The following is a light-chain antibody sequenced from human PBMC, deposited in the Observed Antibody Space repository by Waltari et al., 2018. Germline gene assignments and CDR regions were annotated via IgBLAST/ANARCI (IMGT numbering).Light chain of an antibody. CDR2: GTS. Sequence: EIVLTQSPGTLSLSPGERATLSCRASQSVSSSYLAWYQQKPGQAPTLLIFGTSTRATGIPDRFSGSGSGTDFSLTISRLEPEDFAVYYCQHYGSSPPITFGQGTRLEIK. V-gene: IGKV3-20*01. CDR1: QSVSSSY. J-gene: IGKJ5*01. CDR3: QHYGSSPPIT.